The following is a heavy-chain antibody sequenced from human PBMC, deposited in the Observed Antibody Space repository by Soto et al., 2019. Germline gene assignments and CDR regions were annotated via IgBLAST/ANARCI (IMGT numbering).Heavy chain of an antibody. CDR2: IYYSGST. J-gene: IGHJ4*02. CDR3: ARAGVGYSYGDFDY. Sequence: SETLSLTXTVSGGSISSYYWSWIRQPPGKGLEWIGYIYYSGSTNYNPSLKSRVTISVDTSKNQLSLKLSSVTAADTAVYYCARAGVGYSYGDFDYWGQGTLVTVSS. CDR1: GGSISSYY. V-gene: IGHV4-59*01. D-gene: IGHD5-18*01.